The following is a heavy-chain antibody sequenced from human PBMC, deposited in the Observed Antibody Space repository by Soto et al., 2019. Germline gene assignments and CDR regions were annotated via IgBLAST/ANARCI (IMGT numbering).Heavy chain of an antibody. Sequence: ASVKVSCKASGYTFTSYGISWVRQAPGQGLEWMGWISAYNGNTNYAQKLQGRVTMTTGTSTSTAYMELRSLGSDDTAVYYCARAPNYYDSSGHWFDPWGQGTLVTVSS. CDR2: ISAYNGNT. J-gene: IGHJ5*02. CDR3: ARAPNYYDSSGHWFDP. CDR1: GYTFTSYG. V-gene: IGHV1-18*04. D-gene: IGHD3-22*01.